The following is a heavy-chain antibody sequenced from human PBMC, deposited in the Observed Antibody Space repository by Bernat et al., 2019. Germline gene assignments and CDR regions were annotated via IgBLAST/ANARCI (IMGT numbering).Heavy chain of an antibody. CDR1: GFTFSSYA. V-gene: IGHV3-30-3*01. CDR3: ARAYSSGWHDY. Sequence: VQLLESGGGLVQPGGSLRLSCAASGFTFSSYAMHWVRQAPGKGLEWVAVISYDGSNKYYADSVKGRFTISRDNSKNTLYLQMNSLRAEDTAVYYCARAYSSGWHDYWGQGTLVTVSS. CDR2: ISYDGSNK. J-gene: IGHJ4*02. D-gene: IGHD6-19*01.